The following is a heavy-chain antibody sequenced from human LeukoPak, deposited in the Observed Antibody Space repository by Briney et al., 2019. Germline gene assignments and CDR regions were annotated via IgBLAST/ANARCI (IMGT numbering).Heavy chain of an antibody. CDR1: GYSISSGYC. CDR2: IYHSGST. J-gene: IGHJ4*02. CDR3: AIRRRSINSGLGFDY. D-gene: IGHD2-2*01. Sequence: PSETLSLTCAVSGYSISSGYCWGWIRQPPGKGLEWIGSIYHSGSTYYNPSLKGRVTISVDTSKNQFSLKLSSVTAADTAVYCCAIRRRSINSGLGFDYWGQGTLVTVSS. V-gene: IGHV4-38-2*01.